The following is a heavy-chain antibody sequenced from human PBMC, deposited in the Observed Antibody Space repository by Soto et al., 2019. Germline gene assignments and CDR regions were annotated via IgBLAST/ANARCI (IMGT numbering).Heavy chain of an antibody. D-gene: IGHD3-16*01. J-gene: IGHJ4*02. CDR1: GFTFSNAW. Sequence: GGSLRLSCAASGFTFSNAWMTWVRQAPGKGLEWVGRIKSRSDGGTTDYAAPVKGRFIISRDDSKDTMYLYMNSLKTDDTAVYYCATQRGIVAPASLEGWGKGIEVTVSS. V-gene: IGHV3-15*01. CDR2: IKSRSDGGTT. CDR3: ATQRGIVAPASLEG.